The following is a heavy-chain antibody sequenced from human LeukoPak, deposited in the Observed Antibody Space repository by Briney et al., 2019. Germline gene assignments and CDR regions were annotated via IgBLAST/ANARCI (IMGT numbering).Heavy chain of an antibody. Sequence: GGSLRLSCEGSAFIFSGHWMNWVRQTPGKGLEWVASIKEDGSERQYVDSVKGRFSISRDNTKGSLFLQLNSLRAEDTAVYYCARGVGYYDSSGYYENYFDYWGQGTLVTVSS. D-gene: IGHD3-22*01. CDR3: ARGVGYYDSSGYYENYFDY. CDR1: AFIFSGHW. J-gene: IGHJ4*02. CDR2: IKEDGSER. V-gene: IGHV3-7*03.